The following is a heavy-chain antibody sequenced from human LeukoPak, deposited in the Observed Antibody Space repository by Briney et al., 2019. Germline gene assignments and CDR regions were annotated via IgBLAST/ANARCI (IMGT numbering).Heavy chain of an antibody. J-gene: IGHJ4*02. CDR2: IYTSGST. CDR1: GGSISSGSDY. V-gene: IGHV4-61*02. CDR3: AGRYSSGWYEDVY. D-gene: IGHD6-19*01. Sequence: SETLSLTCTVSGGSISSGSDYWSWIRQPAGKGLEWIGRIYTSGSTNYNPSLKSRVTISVDTYKNQFSLKLSSVTAADTAVYYCAGRYSSGWYEDVYWGQGTLVTVSS.